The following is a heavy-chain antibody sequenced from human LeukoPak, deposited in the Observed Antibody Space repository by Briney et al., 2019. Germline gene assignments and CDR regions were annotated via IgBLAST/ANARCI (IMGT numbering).Heavy chain of an antibody. V-gene: IGHV3-23*01. CDR1: GISLSNYG. CDR2: ISERGGST. CDR3: AKRGVVIRGILVIGYHQEAYHYDF. D-gene: IGHD3-10*01. Sequence: PGGSLRFSCVVSGISLSNYGMTWVRQAPGKGLEGVSYISERGGSTTYADSVKGRFTISRDTSLNTLYLQMNNLRAEDTAVYFCAKRGVVIRGILVIGYHQEAYHYDFWGQGVMVTVSS. J-gene: IGHJ4*02.